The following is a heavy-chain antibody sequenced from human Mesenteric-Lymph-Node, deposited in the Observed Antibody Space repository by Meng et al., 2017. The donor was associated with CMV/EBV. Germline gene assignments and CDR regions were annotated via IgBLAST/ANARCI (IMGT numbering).Heavy chain of an antibody. CDR3: ARAGGQGYYGMDV. V-gene: IGHV3-72*01. CDR1: GFTLSDHY. D-gene: IGHD3-16*01. CDR2: TRNKPNSYTT. Sequence: GGSLRLSCAASGFTLSDHYMDWVRQAPGKGLEWVGRTRNKPNSYTTEYAASVKGRFTISRDDSKNSLYLQMNSLKTEDTAVYYCARAGGQGYYGMDVWGQGTTVTVSS. J-gene: IGHJ6*02.